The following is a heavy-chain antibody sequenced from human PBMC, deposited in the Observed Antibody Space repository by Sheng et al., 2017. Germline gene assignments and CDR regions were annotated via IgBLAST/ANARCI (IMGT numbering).Heavy chain of an antibody. CDR2: ISYDGSNK. V-gene: IGHV3-30*04. Sequence: QVQLVESGGGVVQPGRSLRLSCAASGFTFSSYAMHWVRQAPGKGLEWVAVISYDGSNKYYADSVKGRFTISRDNSKNTLYLQMNSLRAEDTAVYYCARARKSYDSSGYYHLLDYWGQGTLVTVSS. CDR3: ARARKSYDSSGYYHLLDY. CDR1: GFTFSSYA. J-gene: IGHJ4*02. D-gene: IGHD3-22*01.